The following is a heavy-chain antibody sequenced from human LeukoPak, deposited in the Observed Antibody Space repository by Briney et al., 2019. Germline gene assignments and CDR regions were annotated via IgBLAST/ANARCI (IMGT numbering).Heavy chain of an antibody. J-gene: IGHJ5*02. D-gene: IGHD6-19*01. CDR2: IYTGGST. Sequence: PSETLSLTCTVSGGCISSYYWSWIRQPPGKGLEWIGYIYTGGSTNYNPSLKSRVTISVDTSKNQFSLKLSSVTAADTAVYYCAGGSGWSNWFDPWGQGTLVTVSS. CDR1: GGCISSYY. CDR3: AGGSGWSNWFDP. V-gene: IGHV4-4*09.